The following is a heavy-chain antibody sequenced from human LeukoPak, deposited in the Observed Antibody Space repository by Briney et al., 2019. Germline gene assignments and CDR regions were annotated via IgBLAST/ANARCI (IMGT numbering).Heavy chain of an antibody. CDR3: AKGTKRGYCSSTSCYEGYYYYGMDV. CDR1: GFTFSSYG. D-gene: IGHD2-2*01. CDR2: ISYDGSNK. J-gene: IGHJ6*02. Sequence: GGSLRLSCAASGFTFSSYGMHWVRQAPGKGLEWVAVISYDGSNKYYADSVKGRFTISRDNSKNTLYLQMNSLRAEDTAVYYCAKGTKRGYCSSTSCYEGYYYYGMDVWAKGPRSPSP. V-gene: IGHV3-30*18.